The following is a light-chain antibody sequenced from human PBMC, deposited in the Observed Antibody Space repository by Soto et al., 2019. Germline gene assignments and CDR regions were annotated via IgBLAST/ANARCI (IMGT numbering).Light chain of an antibody. CDR2: DAS. CDR3: QQYNKWPIT. J-gene: IGKJ5*01. CDR1: QSVASD. Sequence: EMVMRQSPASLSVSAGERATLSFRASQSVASDLAWYQHKPGQAPRLLMYDASNRATGFPARFSGSGSGTDFTLTISSLQSEDFAVYYCQQYNKWPITFGQGTRLEIK. V-gene: IGKV3-15*01.